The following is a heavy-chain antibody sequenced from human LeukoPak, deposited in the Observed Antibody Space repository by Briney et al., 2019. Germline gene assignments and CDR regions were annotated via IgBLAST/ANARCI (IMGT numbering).Heavy chain of an antibody. V-gene: IGHV3-21*04. Sequence: GGSLRLSCAASGFTFSSYSMNWVRQAPGKGLEWVSSISSSSSYIYYADSVKGRFTISRDISKNTLYLQMNSLRAEDTAVYYCAKDRLGSPAFDIWGQGTMVTVSS. D-gene: IGHD2-15*01. CDR2: ISSSSSYI. J-gene: IGHJ3*02. CDR3: AKDRLGSPAFDI. CDR1: GFTFSSYS.